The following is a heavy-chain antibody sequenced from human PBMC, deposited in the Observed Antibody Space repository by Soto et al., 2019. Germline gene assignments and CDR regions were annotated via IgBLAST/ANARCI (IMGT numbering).Heavy chain of an antibody. D-gene: IGHD4-4*01. CDR2: ISYDGSNK. V-gene: IGHV3-30-3*01. Sequence: QVQLVESGGGVVQPGRSLRLSCEASGFTFSSYAMHWVRQAPGKGLEWVAVISYDGSNKYYADSVKGRFTISRDNSKNTLYLQMNSLRAEDTAAYYCARSKGVTTFSYYYGMDVWGQGTTVTVSS. J-gene: IGHJ6*02. CDR3: ARSKGVTTFSYYYGMDV. CDR1: GFTFSSYA.